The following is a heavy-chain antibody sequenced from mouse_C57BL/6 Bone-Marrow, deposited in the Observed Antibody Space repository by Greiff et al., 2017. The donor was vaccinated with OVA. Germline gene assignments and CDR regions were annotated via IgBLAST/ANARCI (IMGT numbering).Heavy chain of an antibody. V-gene: IGHV5-6*01. CDR3: AREGFDGNYEGFAY. CDR1: GFTFSSYG. CDR2: ISSGGSYT. Sequence: EVKLMESGGDLVKPGGSLKLSCAASGFTFSSYGMSWVRQTPDQRLEWVATISSGGSYTYYPDSVKGRFTLSRDNAENTLYLQMSSLKSEDTAMYYCAREGFDGNYEGFAYWGQGTLVTVSA. D-gene: IGHD2-1*01. J-gene: IGHJ3*01.